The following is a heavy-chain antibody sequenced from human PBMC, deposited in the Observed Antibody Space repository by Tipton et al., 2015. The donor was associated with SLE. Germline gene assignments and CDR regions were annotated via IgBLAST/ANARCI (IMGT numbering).Heavy chain of an antibody. CDR1: GGSFSGYY. CDR2: INHSGST. V-gene: IGHV4-34*09. Sequence: TLSLTCAVYGGSFSGYYWSWIRQPPGKRLEWIGEINHSGSTNYNPSLKSRVTISVDTSKNQFSLKLSSVTAADTAVYYCARDGLGYSSAFDIWGQGTMVTVSS. D-gene: IGHD6-6*01. J-gene: IGHJ3*02. CDR3: ARDGLGYSSAFDI.